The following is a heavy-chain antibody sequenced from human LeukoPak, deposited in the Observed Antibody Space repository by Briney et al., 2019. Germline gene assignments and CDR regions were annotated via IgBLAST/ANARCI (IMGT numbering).Heavy chain of an antibody. CDR2: IIPIFGTA. CDR1: GGTFSSYA. D-gene: IGHD3-3*01. CDR3: ARGSQYYDFWSGPMGWYFDL. V-gene: IGHV1-69*06. Sequence: SVKVSCKASGGTFSSYAISWVRQAPGQGLEWMGGIIPIFGTANYAQKFQGRVTITADKSTSTAYMELSSLRSEDTAVYYCARGSQYYDFWSGPMGWYFDLWGRGTLVTVSS. J-gene: IGHJ2*01.